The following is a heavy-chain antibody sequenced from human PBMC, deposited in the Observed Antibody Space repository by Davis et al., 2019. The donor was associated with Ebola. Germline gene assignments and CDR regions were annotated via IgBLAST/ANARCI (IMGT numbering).Heavy chain of an antibody. CDR3: AKDTSNVWFDV. V-gene: IGHV3-23*01. CDR1: GFVFSSYV. CDR2: LGTSAGT. Sequence: GESLKISCAASGFVFSSYVMSWVRRAPGKGLEWVSTLGTSAGTYYADSVKGRFTISRDNSKNTLHLQMNSLRVEDTAIYYCAKDTSNVWFDVWGQGTMVTVSS. D-gene: IGHD6-19*01. J-gene: IGHJ3*01.